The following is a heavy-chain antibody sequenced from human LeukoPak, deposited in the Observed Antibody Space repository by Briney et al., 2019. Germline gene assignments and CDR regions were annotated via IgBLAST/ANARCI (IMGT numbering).Heavy chain of an antibody. Sequence: SETLSLTCSVSGDSIISYYWNWLRQSPGKGLEWIGNIHHFGRTEYNSSLRSRITMFLDSSKNQFSLKLTSVTPTDTAVYYCARGLWTQPGLVPFNYWGQGILVTVSS. V-gene: IGHV4-59*01. J-gene: IGHJ4*02. CDR1: GDSIISYY. D-gene: IGHD5-18*01. CDR2: IHHFGRT. CDR3: ARGLWTQPGLVPFNY.